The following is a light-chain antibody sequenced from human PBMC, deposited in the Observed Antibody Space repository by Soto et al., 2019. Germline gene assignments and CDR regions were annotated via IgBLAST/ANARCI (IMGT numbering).Light chain of an antibody. CDR2: DAS. V-gene: IGKV3-11*01. Sequence: EIMLTQSLATLSLSPRERATLSCRASQSVSSYLAWYQQKPGQAPRLLMYDASNRATGIPARFSGSGSGTDFTLTISSLEPEDFAVYYCQQRSNWPLTFGQGTRLEIK. J-gene: IGKJ5*01. CDR1: QSVSSY. CDR3: QQRSNWPLT.